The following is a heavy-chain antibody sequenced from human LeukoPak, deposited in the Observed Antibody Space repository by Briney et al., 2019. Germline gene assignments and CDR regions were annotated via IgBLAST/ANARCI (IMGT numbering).Heavy chain of an antibody. D-gene: IGHD3-9*01. V-gene: IGHV5-51*01. CDR2: IYPGDSDT. CDR3: ARHALRGGRQYYDILTGYYPFDY. J-gene: IGHJ4*02. Sequence: KPGESLKISCKGSGYSFTSYWIGWVRQMPGKGLEWMGIIYPGDSDTRYSPSFQGQVTISADKSISTAYLQWSSLKASDTATYYCARHALRGGRQYYDILTGYYPFDYWGQGTLVTVSS. CDR1: GYSFTSYW.